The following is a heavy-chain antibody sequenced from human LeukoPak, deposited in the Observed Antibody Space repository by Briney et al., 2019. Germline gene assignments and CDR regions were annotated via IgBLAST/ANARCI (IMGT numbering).Heavy chain of an antibody. CDR3: ARAVSGRFDY. V-gene: IGHV4-59*08. D-gene: IGHD6-19*01. CDR1: GGSMSPYH. J-gene: IGHJ4*02. Sequence: SETLSLTCTVSGGSMSPYHWGWIRQHPGKGLEWTGYIYYSGSTNHNPSLNSRVTISVDTSKNQFSLRLSSVTAADTAIYYCARAVSGRFDYWGQGTLVTVSS. CDR2: IYYSGST.